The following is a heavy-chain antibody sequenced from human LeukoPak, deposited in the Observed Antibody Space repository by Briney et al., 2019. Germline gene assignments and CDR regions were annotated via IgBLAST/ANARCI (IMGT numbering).Heavy chain of an antibody. J-gene: IGHJ4*02. V-gene: IGHV3-21*01. CDR3: ARDDYYRGGSGYSDY. CDR1: GFTFSSYS. Sequence: PGGSLRLSCAASGFTFSSYSMNWVRQAPGKGLEWVSSISGDSSDIYYADSVMGRSTISRGNAKNSLYLQMNSLRAEDTAVYYCARDDYYRGGSGYSDYWGQGTLVTVSS. D-gene: IGHD3-22*01. CDR2: ISGDSSDI.